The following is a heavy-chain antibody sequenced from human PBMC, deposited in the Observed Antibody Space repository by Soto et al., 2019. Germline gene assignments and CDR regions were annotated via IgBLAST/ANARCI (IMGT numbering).Heavy chain of an antibody. V-gene: IGHV4-59*08. CDR1: GGSISSYY. J-gene: IGHJ4*02. CDR2: IYYSGST. D-gene: IGHD3-22*01. CDR3: ARLGGYSRAFDQ. Sequence: PSETLSLTCTVSGGSISSYYGGWFRQPPGKVLEWIGYIYYSGSTTYHPSLKSRVTISVDTSKNQFSLNLTSVTAADTAVYYCARLGGYSRAFDQWGQGSLVTGSS.